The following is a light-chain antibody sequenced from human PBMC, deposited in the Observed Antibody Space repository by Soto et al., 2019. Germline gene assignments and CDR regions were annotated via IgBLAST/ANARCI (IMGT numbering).Light chain of an antibody. CDR1: QSIYSSF. CDR2: GAS. J-gene: IGKJ1*01. Sequence: EIVLTQSPGTLSLSPGERTTLSCRASQSIYSSFLAWYQQKPGQAPRLLISGASNRATGIPDRFSGSGSGTDFTLTISGLEPEDFAVYYCQQYGDSPRTFGQGTKVEIK. CDR3: QQYGDSPRT. V-gene: IGKV3-20*01.